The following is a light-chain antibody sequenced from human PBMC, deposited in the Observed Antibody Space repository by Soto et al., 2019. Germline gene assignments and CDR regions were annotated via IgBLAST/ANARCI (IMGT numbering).Light chain of an antibody. CDR2: DNN. J-gene: IGLJ2*01. Sequence: QSVLTQPPSVSAAPGQEVTISCSGSSSNIGNNFVSWYQQLPGTAPKLLIYDNNKRPSGIPDRFSGSKSGTSATLGITGLQTGDEADYYCGTWDSSLTGVVFGGGTKLTVL. CDR1: SSNIGNNF. V-gene: IGLV1-51*01. CDR3: GTWDSSLTGVV.